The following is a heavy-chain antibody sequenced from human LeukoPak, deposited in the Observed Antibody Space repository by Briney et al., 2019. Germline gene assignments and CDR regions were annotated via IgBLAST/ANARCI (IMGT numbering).Heavy chain of an antibody. Sequence: GGSLRLSCAASGFTFSSYAMSWVRQAPGKGLEWVSAISGSGGSTYYADSVKGWFTISRDNSKNTLYLQMNSLRAEDTAVYYCAKDFTTYYYGSGKRFDPWGQGTLVTVSS. D-gene: IGHD3-10*01. J-gene: IGHJ5*02. CDR3: AKDFTTYYYGSGKRFDP. CDR2: ISGSGGST. V-gene: IGHV3-23*01. CDR1: GFTFSSYA.